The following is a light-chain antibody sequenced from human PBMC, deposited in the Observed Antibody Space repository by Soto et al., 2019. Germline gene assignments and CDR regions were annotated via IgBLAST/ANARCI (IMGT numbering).Light chain of an antibody. V-gene: IGKV4-1*01. CDR3: NKYYGTHQK. Sequence: IVMTQSPESLAFSLGERATINCKSSQNIFYSSNNKNYLTWYQQKPGQPPKLLIYWAYTRESGVTARFSGSGSGTDFTLTIRSMQAEDVAAYYCNKYYGTHQKFG. CDR1: QNIFYSSNNKNY. CDR2: WAY. J-gene: IGKJ1*01.